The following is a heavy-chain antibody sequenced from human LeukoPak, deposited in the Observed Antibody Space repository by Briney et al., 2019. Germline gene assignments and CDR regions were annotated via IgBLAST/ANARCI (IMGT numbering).Heavy chain of an antibody. D-gene: IGHD4-17*01. CDR2: ISSSGDTA. Sequence: GGSLRLSCAASGFTFGSVVMTWVRQAPGKGLEWVSGISSSGDTAYSADPVKGRFTISRDNSKNTLYLQMNSLRIEDTAIYYCAKLVGATVTSDYWGQGTLVTVSS. V-gene: IGHV3-23*01. CDR1: GFTFGSVV. CDR3: AKLVGATVTSDY. J-gene: IGHJ4*02.